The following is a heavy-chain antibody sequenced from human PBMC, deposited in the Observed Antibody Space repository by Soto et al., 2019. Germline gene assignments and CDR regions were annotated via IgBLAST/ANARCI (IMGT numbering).Heavy chain of an antibody. Sequence: QVQLVESGGGLVKPGGSLRLSCEASGFTFSDYYMNWIRQAPGKGLEWVSYISGSGSNIYDSDSVKGRFTIARDNAKNSLYLQMNSLRAEDTAVYYCARGGGISIVGYSYFDNWGQGTLVTVSS. V-gene: IGHV3-11*01. CDR1: GFTFSDYY. CDR2: ISGSGSNI. J-gene: IGHJ4*02. D-gene: IGHD3-3*02. CDR3: ARGGGISIVGYSYFDN.